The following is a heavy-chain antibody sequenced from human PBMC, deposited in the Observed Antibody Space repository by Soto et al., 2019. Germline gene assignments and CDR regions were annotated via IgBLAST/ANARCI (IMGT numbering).Heavy chain of an antibody. J-gene: IGHJ4*02. CDR1: GGSITSSNW. CDR2: IYHSGST. V-gene: IGHV4-4*02. Sequence: QVQLQESGPGLVKPSGTLSLTCAVSGGSITSSNWWSWVRQPPGKGLEWIGEIYHSGSTNYNPSLKTRVTISVDKSKNQFALNLSSVAAADPAVYYCARDRGIAAAGVWGQGILVTVSS. CDR3: ARDRGIAAAGV. D-gene: IGHD6-13*01.